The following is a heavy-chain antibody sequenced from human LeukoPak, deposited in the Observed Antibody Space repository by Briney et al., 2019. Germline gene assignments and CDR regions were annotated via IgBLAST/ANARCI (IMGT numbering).Heavy chain of an antibody. J-gene: IGHJ4*02. Sequence: GASVKVSCKASGYTFTGYYMHWVRQAPGQGLEWMGWINPNSGGTNYAQKFQGWLTMTRDTSISTAYMELSRLRSDDTAVYYCARWTTCGGDCHILDYWGQGILVTVSS. D-gene: IGHD2-21*02. V-gene: IGHV1-2*04. CDR2: INPNSGGT. CDR3: ARWTTCGGDCHILDY. CDR1: GYTFTGYY.